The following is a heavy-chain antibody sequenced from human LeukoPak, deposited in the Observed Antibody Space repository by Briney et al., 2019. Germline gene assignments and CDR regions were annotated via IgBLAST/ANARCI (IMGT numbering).Heavy chain of an antibody. CDR2: INSDGSST. Sequence: KPGRSLRLSCAASGFTFDDYAMHWVRQAPGKGLLWVSRINSDGSSTSYAYSVKGRFTISRDNAKNTLYLQMNSLRAEDTAVYYCASIVGATTGLYYWGQGTLVTVSS. D-gene: IGHD1-26*01. CDR3: ASIVGATTGLYY. J-gene: IGHJ4*02. CDR1: GFTFDDYA. V-gene: IGHV3-74*01.